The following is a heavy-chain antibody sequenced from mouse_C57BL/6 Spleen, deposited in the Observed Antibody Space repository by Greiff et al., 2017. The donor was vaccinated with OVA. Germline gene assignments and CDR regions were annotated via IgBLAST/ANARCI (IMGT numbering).Heavy chain of an antibody. V-gene: IGHV1-82*01. D-gene: IGHD1-1*01. Sequence: QVQLQQSGPELVKPGASVKISCKASGYAFSSSWMNWVKQRPGKGLEWIGRIYPGDGDTNYNGKFKGKATLTADKSSSTAYMHLSSLTSEDSAVYFCGWGTTFEVWGTGTTVTVSS. J-gene: IGHJ1*03. CDR1: GYAFSSSW. CDR2: IYPGDGDT. CDR3: GWGTTFEV.